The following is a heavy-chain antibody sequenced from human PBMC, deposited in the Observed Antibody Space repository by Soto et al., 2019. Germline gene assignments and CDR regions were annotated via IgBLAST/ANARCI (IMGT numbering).Heavy chain of an antibody. D-gene: IGHD2-8*01. CDR3: ARAAYCTNGVCYTGDGPSGMDV. J-gene: IGHJ6*02. Sequence: PSETLSLTCAVYGGSFSGYYWSWIRQPPGKGLEWIGEINHSGSTNYNPSLKSRVTISVDTSKNQFSLKLSSVTAADTAVYYCARAAYCTNGVCYTGDGPSGMDVWGQGTTVTVYS. CDR2: INHSGST. CDR1: GGSFSGYY. V-gene: IGHV4-34*01.